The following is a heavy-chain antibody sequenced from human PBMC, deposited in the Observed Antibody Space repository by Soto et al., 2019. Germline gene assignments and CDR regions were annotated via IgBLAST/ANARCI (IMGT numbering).Heavy chain of an antibody. D-gene: IGHD1-1*01. CDR1: GFTFNSYS. Sequence: SLRLSCAASGFTFNSYSVNWVRQAPGKGLEWVASISSGSVHIDFADSVKGRFTISRDDVTNSVSLQMDSLRVEDTGIYYCARYDAFKAFDLWGQGTMVTVSS. V-gene: IGHV3-21*01. CDR2: ISSGSVHI. J-gene: IGHJ3*01. CDR3: ARYDAFKAFDL.